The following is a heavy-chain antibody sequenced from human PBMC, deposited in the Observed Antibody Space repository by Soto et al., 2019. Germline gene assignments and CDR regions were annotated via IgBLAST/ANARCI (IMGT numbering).Heavy chain of an antibody. CDR1: GFTFRSYS. CDR3: ARGPEGFHPLSNNWFVP. V-gene: IGHV3-30-3*01. D-gene: IGHD3-10*01. CDR2: TSSNEGTK. J-gene: IGHJ5*02. Sequence: GGSLRLSCATSGFTFRSYSMHWFRQAPGKGLEWVAATSSNEGTKLYADSVKGRFTISRDNARNSLDLQMSSLRPDDTAVYYCARGPEGFHPLSNNWFVPWGQGT.